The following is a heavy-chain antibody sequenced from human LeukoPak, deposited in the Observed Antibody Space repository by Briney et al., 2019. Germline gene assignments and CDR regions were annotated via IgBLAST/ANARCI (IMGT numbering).Heavy chain of an antibody. Sequence: SETLSLTCTVSGGSISSSSYYWGWIRQPPGKGLEWIGSIYYSGSTYYNPSLKSRVTISVDTSKNQFSLKLSSVTAADTAVYYCARHISRGGATMFDYWGLGTLVTVSS. CDR1: GGSISSSSYY. CDR2: IYYSGST. J-gene: IGHJ4*02. V-gene: IGHV4-39*01. CDR3: ARHISRGGATMFDY. D-gene: IGHD3-16*01.